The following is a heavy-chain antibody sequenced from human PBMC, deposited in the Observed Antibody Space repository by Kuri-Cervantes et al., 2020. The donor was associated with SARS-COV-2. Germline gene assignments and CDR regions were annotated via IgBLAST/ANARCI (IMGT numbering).Heavy chain of an antibody. Sequence: AGSLTLSCTGSRFSFSDDYIDWVRRAPGKGLGWVGRTRNKANSYTTEYPSSVKRSSTISRDCSKNSLYLQMNSLKTENTAVYYCAREGGPTVVSWRDFFDIWGQGTMVTVSS. V-gene: IGHV3-72*01. CDR2: TRNKANSYTT. D-gene: IGHD4-23*01. J-gene: IGHJ3*02. CDR1: RFSFSDDY. CDR3: AREGGPTVVSWRDFFDI.